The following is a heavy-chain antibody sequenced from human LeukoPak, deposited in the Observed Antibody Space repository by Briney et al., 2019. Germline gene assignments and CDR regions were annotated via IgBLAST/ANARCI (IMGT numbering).Heavy chain of an antibody. Sequence: PGGSLRLSCAASEFTFSSYWMHWVRQAPGEGLVWVSRINEHGSITDYADSVKDRFTISRDNAKNTLYLHMNSLRAEDTAMYYCARDVGGAGSHWGQGTLVTVSS. V-gene: IGHV3-74*01. CDR3: ARDVGGAGSH. CDR1: EFTFSSYW. J-gene: IGHJ4*02. CDR2: INEHGSIT. D-gene: IGHD3-10*01.